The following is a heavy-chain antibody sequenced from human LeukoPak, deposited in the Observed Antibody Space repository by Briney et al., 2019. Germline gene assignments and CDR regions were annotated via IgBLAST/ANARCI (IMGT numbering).Heavy chain of an antibody. J-gene: IGHJ6*02. D-gene: IGHD3-3*01. CDR1: GGTFSSYA. Sequence: SVKVSCMASGGTFSSYAISWVRQAPGQGLEWMRGIIPIFGTANYAQKFQGRVTITADESTSTAYMELSSLRSEDTAVYYCARWTKDFWSGYLTYGMDVWGQGTTVTVSS. V-gene: IGHV1-69*13. CDR2: IIPIFGTA. CDR3: ARWTKDFWSGYLTYGMDV.